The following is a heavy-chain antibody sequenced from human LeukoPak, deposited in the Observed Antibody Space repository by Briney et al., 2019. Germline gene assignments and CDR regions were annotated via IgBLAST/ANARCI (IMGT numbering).Heavy chain of an antibody. Sequence: PGGSQRLFCTASGFILGSRDMHWVRETTAEGLEWVVAIASGCQTFYAGSVKGRFTVSREDAKNSLYLQMNSLRAGDTAVYYCVREARGYHYTYFDYWGQGSLVTVSS. CDR1: GFILGSRD. CDR3: VREARGYHYTYFDY. D-gene: IGHD5-18*01. CDR2: IASGCQT. V-gene: IGHV3-13*01. J-gene: IGHJ4*02.